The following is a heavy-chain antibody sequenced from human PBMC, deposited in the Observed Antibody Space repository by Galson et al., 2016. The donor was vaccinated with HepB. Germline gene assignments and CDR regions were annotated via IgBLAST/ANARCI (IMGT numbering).Heavy chain of an antibody. CDR3: AKAKLVVGSAYEY. CDR2: ITPAGDAT. D-gene: IGHD2-21*01. CDR1: HFTFSSYG. J-gene: IGHJ4*02. Sequence: SLRLSCAASHFTFSSYGMHWVRQAPGKGLQWVSDITPAGDATYYAEPVTGRFTISRDNSRNTLYLQMNSLRVEDTAVYYCAKAKLVVGSAYEYWGQGTLVTVSS. V-gene: IGHV3-23*01.